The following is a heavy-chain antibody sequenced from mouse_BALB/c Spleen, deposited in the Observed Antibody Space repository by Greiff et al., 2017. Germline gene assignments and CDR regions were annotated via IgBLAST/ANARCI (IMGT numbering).Heavy chain of an antibody. CDR3: KRSLSWFAY. CDR1: GYTFTSYD. V-gene: IGHV1S56*01. CDR2: IYPGDGST. J-gene: IGHJ3*01. Sequence: LQQPGALVKISCKASGYTFTSYDINWVKQRPGQGLEWIGWIYPGDGSTKYNEKFKGKATLTADKSSSNAYMQLNSLTSEDSAVYFCKRSLSWFAYWGQGTLVTVS.